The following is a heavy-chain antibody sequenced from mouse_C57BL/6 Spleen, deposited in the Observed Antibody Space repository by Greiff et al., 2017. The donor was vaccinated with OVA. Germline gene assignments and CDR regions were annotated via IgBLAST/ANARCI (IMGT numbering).Heavy chain of an antibody. CDR2: IYPGDGDT. V-gene: IGHV1-80*01. D-gene: IGHD1-1*01. CDR3: ARGAYYDGSSLDY. J-gene: IGHJ2*01. CDR1: GYAFSSYW. Sequence: QVQLQQSGAELVQPGASVKISCKASGYAFSSYWMNWVKQRPGKGLEWIGQIYPGDGDTNYNGTFKGKATLTADKSSSTAYMQLSSLTSEDSAVYFCARGAYYDGSSLDYWGQGTTLTVSS.